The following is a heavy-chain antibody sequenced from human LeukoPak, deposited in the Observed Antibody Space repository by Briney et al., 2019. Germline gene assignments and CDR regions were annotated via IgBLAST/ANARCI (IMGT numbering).Heavy chain of an antibody. D-gene: IGHD3-3*01. CDR3: ARSNAYYDFWSGYYNADYYYYMDV. J-gene: IGHJ6*03. Sequence: GGSLRLSCAASGFTFSSYWMSWVRQAPGKGLEWVANIKQDGSEKYYVDSVKGRFTISRDNAKNSLYLQMNSLRAEDTAVYYCARSNAYYDFWSGYYNADYYYYMDVWGKGTTVTVSS. CDR2: IKQDGSEK. CDR1: GFTFSSYW. V-gene: IGHV3-7*01.